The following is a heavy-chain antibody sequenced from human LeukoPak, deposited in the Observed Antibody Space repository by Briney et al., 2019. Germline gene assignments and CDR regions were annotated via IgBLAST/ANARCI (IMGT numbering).Heavy chain of an antibody. D-gene: IGHD4-17*01. Sequence: SQTLSLTCAISGDSVSSNSVTWHWIRQSPSRGLEWLGRTYYRSKWYNDYAVSVKSRITINPDTSKNQFSLQLNSVTPEDTAVYYCARDSPLTTVTTFPYWYFDLWGRGTLVTVSS. V-gene: IGHV6-1*01. CDR2: TYYRSKWYN. CDR3: ARDSPLTTVTTFPYWYFDL. CDR1: GDSVSSNSVT. J-gene: IGHJ2*01.